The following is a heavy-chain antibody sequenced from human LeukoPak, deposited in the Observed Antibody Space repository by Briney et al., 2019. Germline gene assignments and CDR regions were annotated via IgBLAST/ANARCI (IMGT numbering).Heavy chain of an antibody. Sequence: PSETLSLTCAVYGGSFSGYYWSWIRQPPGKGLEWIGEINHSGSTNYNPSLKSRVTISVDPSKNQFSLKLSSVTAADTAVYYCRRLDCSSTSCYAPLDYWGQGTLVTVSS. V-gene: IGHV4-34*01. CDR1: GGSFSGYY. CDR3: RRLDCSSTSCYAPLDY. CDR2: INHSGST. J-gene: IGHJ4*02. D-gene: IGHD2-2*01.